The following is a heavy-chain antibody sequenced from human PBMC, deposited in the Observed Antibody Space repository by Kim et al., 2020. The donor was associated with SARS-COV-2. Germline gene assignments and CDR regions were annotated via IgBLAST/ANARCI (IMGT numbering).Heavy chain of an antibody. V-gene: IGHV5-51*01. CDR3: ARYGSSWKDFHY. D-gene: IGHD2-2*01. Sequence: RYSPSFQGQVIISVDNSISTAYLQWSSLKASDTAMYYCARYGSSWKDFHYWGQGTLVTVSS. J-gene: IGHJ4*02.